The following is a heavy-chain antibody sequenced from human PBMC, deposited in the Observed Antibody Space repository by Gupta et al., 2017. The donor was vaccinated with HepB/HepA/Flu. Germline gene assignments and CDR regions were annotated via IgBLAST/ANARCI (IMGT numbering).Heavy chain of an antibody. CDR3: AGSLRYFDWFTFDY. CDR2: ISSSGSTI. V-gene: IGHV3-48*03. CDR1: GFTFSSYE. J-gene: IGHJ4*02. D-gene: IGHD3-9*01. Sequence: EVQLVESGGGLVQPGGSLSLSCAASGFTFSSYEMNWVRQAPGKGLAWVSYISSSGSTIYYADSVKGRFTISRDNAKNSLYLQMNSLRAEDTAVYYCAGSLRYFDWFTFDYWGQGTLVTVSS.